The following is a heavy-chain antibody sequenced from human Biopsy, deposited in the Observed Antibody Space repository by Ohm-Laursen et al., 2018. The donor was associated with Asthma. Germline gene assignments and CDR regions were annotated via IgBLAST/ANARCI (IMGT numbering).Heavy chain of an antibody. V-gene: IGHV1-69*01. J-gene: IGHJ6*02. CDR1: GDSFTNYA. CDR2: LIPVLGTP. Sequence: PSVKVSCKASGDSFTNYAISSVRQAPGQGLEWMGGLIPVLGTPDHAQMFEGRVTITADESTSTAYMELSSLSSEDTAVYYCARGYSGSDRIVYYYSGLEVWGQGTTVTVSS. CDR3: ARGYSGSDRIVYYYSGLEV. D-gene: IGHD5-12*01.